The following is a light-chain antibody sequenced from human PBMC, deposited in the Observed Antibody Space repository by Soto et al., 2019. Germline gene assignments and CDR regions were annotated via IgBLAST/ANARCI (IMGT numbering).Light chain of an antibody. J-gene: IGLJ2*01. V-gene: IGLV1-40*01. CDR2: GNS. Sequence: QSVLTQPPSVSGAPGQRVTISCTGSSSNIGAGYDVPWYQQLPGTAPKLLIYGNSNRPSGVPDRFSGYKSGTSASLAITGLQAEDEAGYYCQSYDSSLSGVVFGGGTKLTVL. CDR3: QSYDSSLSGVV. CDR1: SSNIGAGYD.